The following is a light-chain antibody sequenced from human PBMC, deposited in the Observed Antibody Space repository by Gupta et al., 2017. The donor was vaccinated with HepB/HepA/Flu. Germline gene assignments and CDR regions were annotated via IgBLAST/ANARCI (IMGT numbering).Light chain of an antibody. J-gene: IGLJ1*01. CDR3: AAWDNSLSAYV. CDR2: NDD. CDR1: SSNVGRDN. V-gene: IGLV1-47*02. Sequence: QPVLTQPPSASGTPGQRVAISCSGSSSNVGRDNVYWYRQLPGTAPKLLIYNDDRRPSGVPDRFSGSKSGTSASLAISGLRSEDEADDYCAAWDNSLSAYVFGTGTWVTVL.